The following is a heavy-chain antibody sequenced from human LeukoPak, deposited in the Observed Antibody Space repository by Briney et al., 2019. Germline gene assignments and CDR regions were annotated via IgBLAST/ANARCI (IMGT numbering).Heavy chain of an antibody. D-gene: IGHD3-3*01. Sequence: NPGGSLRLSCAASGLTFSSYAMSWVRQAPGKGLEWVSSIDSSSSYIYYADSVKGRFTISRANAKNSLFLQMNSLRAEDTAVYYCARGPHGGFVIIPTEFWGQGTLVTVSS. J-gene: IGHJ4*02. V-gene: IGHV3-21*01. CDR2: IDSSSSYI. CDR3: ARGPHGGFVIIPTEF. CDR1: GLTFSSYA.